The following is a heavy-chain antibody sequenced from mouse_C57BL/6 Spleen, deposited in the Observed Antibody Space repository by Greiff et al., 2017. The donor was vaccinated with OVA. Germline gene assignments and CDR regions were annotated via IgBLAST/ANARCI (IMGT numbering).Heavy chain of an antibody. Sequence: QVQLQQSGAELARPGASVKLSCKASGYTFTSYGISWVKQRTGQGLEWIGEIYPRSGNTYYNEKFKGKATLTADKSSSTAYMELRSLTSEDSAVYFCARGDYYGSSYDGYAMDYWGQGTSVTVSS. CDR2: IYPRSGNT. D-gene: IGHD1-1*01. CDR1: GYTFTSYG. V-gene: IGHV1-81*01. CDR3: ARGDYYGSSYDGYAMDY. J-gene: IGHJ4*01.